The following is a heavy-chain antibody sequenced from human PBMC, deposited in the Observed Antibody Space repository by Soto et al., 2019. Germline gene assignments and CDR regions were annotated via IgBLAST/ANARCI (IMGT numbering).Heavy chain of an antibody. CDR2: INHSGST. CDR3: ARTNRGVLRYLDWAGYMDV. CDR1: GGSFSGYY. J-gene: IGHJ6*03. V-gene: IGHV4-34*01. Sequence: SETLSLTCAVYGGSFSGYYWSWIRQPPGKGLEWIGEINHSGSTNYNPSLKSRVTISVDTSKNQFSLKLSSVTAADTAVYYCARTNRGVLRYLDWAGYMDVWGKGTTVTVSS. D-gene: IGHD3-9*01.